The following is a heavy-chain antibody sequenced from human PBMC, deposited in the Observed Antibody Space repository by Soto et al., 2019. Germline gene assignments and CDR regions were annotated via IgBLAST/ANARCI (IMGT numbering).Heavy chain of an antibody. J-gene: IGHJ3*02. CDR1: GGSISSYY. Sequence: TLSLTCTVSGGSISSYYWSWIRQPPGKGLEWIGYIYYSGSTNYNPSLKSRVTISVDTSKNQFSLRLSSVTAADTAVYYCARDLHYYDGSGYGVDAFDIWGQGTMVTVSS. CDR2: IYYSGST. CDR3: ARDLHYYDGSGYGVDAFDI. V-gene: IGHV4-59*12. D-gene: IGHD3-22*01.